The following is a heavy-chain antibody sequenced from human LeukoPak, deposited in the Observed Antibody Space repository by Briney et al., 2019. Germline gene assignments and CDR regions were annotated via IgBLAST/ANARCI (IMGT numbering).Heavy chain of an antibody. CDR1: GFTFSTYW. Sequence: GGSLRLSCSASGFTFSTYWMSWVRQAPGKGLEWVANMKRDGSEIYYVDSVRGRFTISRDNARNSLYLQMNSLRAEDTAVYYCARDRGYFYDQLDYWGQGTLVTVSS. CDR2: MKRDGSEI. D-gene: IGHD2/OR15-2a*01. J-gene: IGHJ4*02. V-gene: IGHV3-7*01. CDR3: ARDRGYFYDQLDY.